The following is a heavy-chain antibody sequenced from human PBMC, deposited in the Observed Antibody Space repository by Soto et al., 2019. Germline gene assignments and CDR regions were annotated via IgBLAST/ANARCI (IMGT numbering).Heavy chain of an antibody. J-gene: IGHJ4*02. V-gene: IGHV1-2*04. CDR3: ARDRDCNGGSCCSSLDY. CDR1: GYTFTGYY. D-gene: IGHD2-15*01. CDR2: INPNSGGT. Sequence: ASVKVSCKASGYTFTGYYMHWVRQAPGQGLEWMGWINPNSGGTNYAQKFQGWVTMTRDTSISTAYMELSRLRSDDTAVYFCARDRDCNGGSCCSSLDYWGQGTLVTVSS.